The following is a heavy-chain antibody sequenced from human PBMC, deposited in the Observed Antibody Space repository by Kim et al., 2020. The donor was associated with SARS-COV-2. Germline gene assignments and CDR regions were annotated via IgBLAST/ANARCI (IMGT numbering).Heavy chain of an antibody. D-gene: IGHD2-15*01. J-gene: IGHJ4*02. CDR2: YSSGST. CDR3: GRGFDY. V-gene: IGHV4-4*09. Sequence: YSSGSTNYNPSLRSRVTISVDTSKNQFSLKLSSVTAADTAVYYCGRGFDYWGQGTLVTVSS.